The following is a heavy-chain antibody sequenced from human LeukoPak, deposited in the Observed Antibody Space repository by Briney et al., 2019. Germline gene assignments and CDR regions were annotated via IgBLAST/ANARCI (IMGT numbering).Heavy chain of an antibody. Sequence: GGSLRLSCAASGFTFSSYGMHWVRQAPGKGLEWVAFIRYDGSNKYYADSVKGRFTISRDNSKNTLYLQMNSLRVEDTAKYYCARASGYYYDSSGSTTDDYWGQGTPVTVSS. V-gene: IGHV3-30*02. J-gene: IGHJ4*02. D-gene: IGHD3-22*01. CDR2: IRYDGSNK. CDR1: GFTFSSYG. CDR3: ARASGYYYDSSGSTTDDY.